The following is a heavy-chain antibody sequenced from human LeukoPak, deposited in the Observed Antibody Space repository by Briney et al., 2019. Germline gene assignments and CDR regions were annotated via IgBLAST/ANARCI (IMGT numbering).Heavy chain of an antibody. CDR1: GFTFSNYW. J-gene: IGHJ3*02. Sequence: GGSLRLSCAASGFTFSNYWMHWVRQAPGKGLVWASHINSDANITDYADSVKGRFTISRDNAKNTLYLQMSSLRAEDTAVYYCARYCSGGSCSSPYSFDMWGQGTMVTVSS. D-gene: IGHD2-15*01. V-gene: IGHV3-74*01. CDR2: INSDANIT. CDR3: ARYCSGGSCSSPYSFDM.